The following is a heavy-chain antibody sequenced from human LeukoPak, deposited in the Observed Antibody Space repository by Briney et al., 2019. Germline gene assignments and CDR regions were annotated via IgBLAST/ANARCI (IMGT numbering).Heavy chain of an antibody. CDR1: GFTFSSYA. CDR2: INSDGSST. Sequence: PGGSLRLSCAASGFTFSSYAMHWVRQAPGKGLVWVSRINSDGSSTSYADSVKGRFTISRDNAKNTLYLQMNSLRAEDTAVYYCARGKASSSWYRDSRFDPWGQGTLVTVSS. J-gene: IGHJ5*02. D-gene: IGHD6-13*01. CDR3: ARGKASSSWYRDSRFDP. V-gene: IGHV3-74*01.